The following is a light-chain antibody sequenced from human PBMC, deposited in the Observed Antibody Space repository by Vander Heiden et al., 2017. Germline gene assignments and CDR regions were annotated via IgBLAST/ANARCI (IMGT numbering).Light chain of an antibody. Sequence: QSALTQPASVSGSPGQPIAISCTGTSSDVGGYNYVSWYQQHPGKAPKLMIYDVSNRPLGISNRFSGSKSGNTASLTISGLQAEDEADYYCSSYTSSTVVFGGGTKLTVL. J-gene: IGLJ2*01. CDR3: SSYTSSTVV. V-gene: IGLV2-14*01. CDR1: SSDVGGYNY. CDR2: DVS.